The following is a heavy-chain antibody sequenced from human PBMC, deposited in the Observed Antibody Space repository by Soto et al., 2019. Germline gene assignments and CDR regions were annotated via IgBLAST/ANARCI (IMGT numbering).Heavy chain of an antibody. CDR3: ARDRSSSWYNGTFYFDY. V-gene: IGHV1-69*06. CDR2: IIPLFDAT. Sequence: QVQLVQSGAEVRKPGSSVKVSCKASGGTFTTYDISWVRQAPGQGLEWMGGIIPLFDATKNAQKFQGRVTITADKSTDTAYMELSSLRSEDTAMYYCARDRSSSWYNGTFYFDYWGQGTLVTVSS. D-gene: IGHD6-19*01. CDR1: GGTFTTYD. J-gene: IGHJ4*02.